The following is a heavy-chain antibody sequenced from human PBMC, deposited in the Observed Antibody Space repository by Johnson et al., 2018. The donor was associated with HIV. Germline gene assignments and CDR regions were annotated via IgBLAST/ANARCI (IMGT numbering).Heavy chain of an antibody. V-gene: IGHV3-64*01. D-gene: IGHD2-21*01. CDR2: ISSNGGST. Sequence: VQLVESRGVLVQPGGSLRLSCAASGFTVSSNEMSWVRQAPGKGLEYVSAISSNGGSTYYANSVKGRFTISRDNAKNSLYLQMNSLRAEDTAVYYCAKVDCGGDTCAGYDPFDLWGQG. J-gene: IGHJ3*01. CDR1: GFTVSSNE. CDR3: AKVDCGGDTCAGYDPFDL.